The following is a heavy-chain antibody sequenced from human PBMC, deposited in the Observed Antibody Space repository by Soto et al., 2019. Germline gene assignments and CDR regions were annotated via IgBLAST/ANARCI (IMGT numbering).Heavy chain of an antibody. D-gene: IGHD3-3*01. CDR2: IYYSGST. J-gene: IGHJ4*02. V-gene: IGHV4-61*01. Sequence: SETLSLTCTVSGGSVNSGSYYWSWIRQPPGKGLEWIGYIYYSGSTNYKPSLKSRVTISVDMSKNQFSLKLSSVTAADTAVYYCASAPYAATIFGVGYYFDYWGQGTLVTVSS. CDR1: GGSVNSGSYY. CDR3: ASAPYAATIFGVGYYFDY.